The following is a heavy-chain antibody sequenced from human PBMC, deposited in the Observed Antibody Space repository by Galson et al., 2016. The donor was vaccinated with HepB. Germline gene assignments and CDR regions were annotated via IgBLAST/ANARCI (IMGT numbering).Heavy chain of an antibody. Sequence: ETLSLTCAVYGGSFSSYYWTWIRQSPGKGLEWIGEISHSGSTNYSPSLKSRVTISVDTSKNQFSLKLTSMTAADTAVYYCARGRRWLQFSHFDYWGQGTL. V-gene: IGHV4-34*01. CDR3: ARGRRWLQFSHFDY. CDR2: ISHSGST. D-gene: IGHD5-24*01. CDR1: GGSFSSYY. J-gene: IGHJ4*02.